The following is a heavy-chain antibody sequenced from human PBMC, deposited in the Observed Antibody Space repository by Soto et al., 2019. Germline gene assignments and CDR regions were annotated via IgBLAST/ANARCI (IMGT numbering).Heavy chain of an antibody. CDR3: ARKSIAAYDY. D-gene: IGHD6-6*01. V-gene: IGHV1-18*04. Sequence: AAGKVSCKAAGRTFSNYGISWVRQAPGQGLEWMGWISAYNGNTNYAQKLQGRVTMTTDTSTSTAYMELRSLRSDDTAVYYCARKSIAAYDYWGQGTLVTVSS. CDR2: ISAYNGNT. CDR1: GRTFSNYG. J-gene: IGHJ4*02.